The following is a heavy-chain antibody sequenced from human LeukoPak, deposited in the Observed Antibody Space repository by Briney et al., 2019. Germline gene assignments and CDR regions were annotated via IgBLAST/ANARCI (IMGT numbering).Heavy chain of an antibody. CDR2: IYWHDDK. CDR1: GFSLRTSGGG. V-gene: IGHV2-5*01. CDR3: AHSPIGYCSSTSCPVRWFDP. J-gene: IGHJ5*02. D-gene: IGHD2-2*01. Sequence: SGPTLVNPTQTLTLTCAFSGFSLRTSGGGVGWIRQPPGKALEWLSLIYWHDDKRYSPSLKSRLTITKDTSKNQVVLTMTNMDPVDTATYYCAHSPIGYCSSTSCPVRWFDPWGQGTLVTVSS.